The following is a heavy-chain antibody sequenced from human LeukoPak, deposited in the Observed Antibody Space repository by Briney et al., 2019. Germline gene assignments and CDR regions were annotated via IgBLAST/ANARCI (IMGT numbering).Heavy chain of an antibody. Sequence: GGPLRLSCAASGFTFDDYAMHWVRQAPGKGLEWVSGISWNSGSIGYADSVKGRFTISRDNAKNSLYLQMNSLRAEDTALYYCAKGFSYGSPMGYYFDYWGQGTLVTVSS. V-gene: IGHV3-9*01. D-gene: IGHD5-18*01. J-gene: IGHJ4*02. CDR2: ISWNSGSI. CDR3: AKGFSYGSPMGYYFDY. CDR1: GFTFDDYA.